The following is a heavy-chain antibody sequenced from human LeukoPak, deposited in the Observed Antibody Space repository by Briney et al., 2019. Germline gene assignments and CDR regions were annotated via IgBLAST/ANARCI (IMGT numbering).Heavy chain of an antibody. J-gene: IGHJ3*02. CDR1: GYTFTSYA. Sequence: ASVKVSCKASGYTFTSYAMHWVRQAPGQGLEWMGWIITSTGNPTYAQGFTGRFVFSLDTSVSTAYLQISSLKAEDTAVYYCARDPGNRAFDIWGQGTMVTVSS. CDR3: ARDPGNRAFDI. CDR2: IITSTGNP. D-gene: IGHD3-10*01. V-gene: IGHV7-4-1*02.